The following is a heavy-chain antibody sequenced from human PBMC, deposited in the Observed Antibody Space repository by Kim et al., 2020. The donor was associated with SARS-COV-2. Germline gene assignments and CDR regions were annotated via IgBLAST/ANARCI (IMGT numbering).Heavy chain of an antibody. CDR3: ARDKGITIFGVVTTEFGF. Sequence: ASVKVSCKASGYTFTSYAMNWVRQAPGQGLEWMGWINTNTGNPTYAQGFTGRFVFSLDTSGSTAYLQISSLKAEDTAVYYCARDKGITIFGVVTTEFGFWGQGTVVPVAS. CDR1: GYTFTSYA. J-gene: IGHJ4*02. CDR2: INTNTGNP. D-gene: IGHD3-3*01. V-gene: IGHV7-4-1*02.